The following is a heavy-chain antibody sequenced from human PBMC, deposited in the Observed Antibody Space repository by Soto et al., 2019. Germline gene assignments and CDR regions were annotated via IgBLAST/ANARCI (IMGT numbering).Heavy chain of an antibody. CDR2: ISAYNGNT. J-gene: IGHJ5*02. CDR3: AIDEAYKWNDGGWFDP. D-gene: IGHD1-1*01. V-gene: IGHV1-18*01. CDR1: GYTFTSYG. Sequence: QVQLVQSGAEVKKPGASVKVSCKASGYTFTSYGISWVRQASGQGLEWMGWISAYNGNTKYAQKLQGRVTMTTDTSTRTAYMDPRSLRSDVTAVYYFAIDEAYKWNDGGWFDPWGQGTLVTVSS.